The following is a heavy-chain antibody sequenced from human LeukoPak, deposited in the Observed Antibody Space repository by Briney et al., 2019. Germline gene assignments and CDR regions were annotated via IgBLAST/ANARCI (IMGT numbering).Heavy chain of an antibody. CDR1: GYTFTSYH. CDR2: INPSGGST. Sequence: ASVKVSCKASGYTFTSYHMHWVRQAPGQGLEWMGIINPSGGSTNYAQRFRGRVTMTRDTSISTAYMELSRLRSDDTAVYYCARVMRNYYGSGSYDRYYFDYWGQGTLVTVSS. CDR3: ARVMRNYYGSGSYDRYYFDY. V-gene: IGHV1-46*01. D-gene: IGHD3-10*01. J-gene: IGHJ4*02.